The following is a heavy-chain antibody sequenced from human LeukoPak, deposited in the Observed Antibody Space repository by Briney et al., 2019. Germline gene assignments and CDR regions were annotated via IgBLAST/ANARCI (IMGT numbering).Heavy chain of an antibody. Sequence: GGSLRLSCAASGFTFRNFWMSWVRQAPGKGLEWLANVRQDGSETYYLDSVKGRFTISRDNAKNSLYLEMNSLRGEDTAVYYCTTSDESSGTNWGQGTLVTVSP. CDR1: GFTFRNFW. D-gene: IGHD3-22*01. V-gene: IGHV3-7*01. J-gene: IGHJ4*02. CDR2: VRQDGSET. CDR3: TTSDESSGTN.